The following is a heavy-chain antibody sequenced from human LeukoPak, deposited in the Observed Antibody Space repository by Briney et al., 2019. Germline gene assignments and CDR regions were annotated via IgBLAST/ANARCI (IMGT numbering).Heavy chain of an antibody. V-gene: IGHV6-1*01. J-gene: IGHJ4*02. D-gene: IGHD1-14*01. Sequence: SHTLSLTCTISGDSFSSNGIAWVWLTPSPSRDLKGLGRTYYAHRKSNDYVLSVETLITIKPNTSKNRLSLQLNAVTPEDTAVYYWTRGRNSAFDYWGQGTLVTVSS. CDR2: TYYAHRKSN. CDR3: TRGRNSAFDY. CDR1: GDSFSSNGIA.